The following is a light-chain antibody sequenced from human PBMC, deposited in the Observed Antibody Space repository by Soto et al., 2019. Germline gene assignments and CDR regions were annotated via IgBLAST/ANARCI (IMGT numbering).Light chain of an antibody. Sequence: DTAITQYTLAMPVTPGKPAYISCRSSHSLLHSNGYNYLDWYLQKPGQAPQLLIYLGSNRASGVPDRFSGSGSGTDFTLKISRVEAEEVGVYDCMQPLQSWRFCQRAKVEI. CDR3: MQPLQSWR. CDR1: HSLLHSNGYNY. CDR2: LGS. J-gene: IGKJ1*01. V-gene: IGKV2-28*01.